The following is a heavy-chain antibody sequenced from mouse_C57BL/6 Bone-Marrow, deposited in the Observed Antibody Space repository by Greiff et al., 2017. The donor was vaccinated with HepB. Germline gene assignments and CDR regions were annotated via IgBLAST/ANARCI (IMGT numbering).Heavy chain of an antibody. CDR3: ARGGPVGTVADY. CDR2: ISDGGSYT. J-gene: IGHJ2*01. V-gene: IGHV5-4*01. D-gene: IGHD1-1*01. CDR1: GFTFSSYA. Sequence: EVQRVESGGGLVKPGGSLKLSCAASGFTFSSYAMSWVRQTPEKRLEWVATISDGGSYTYYPDNVKGRFTISRDNAKNNLYLQMSHLKSEDTAMYYCARGGPVGTVADYWGQGTTLTVSS.